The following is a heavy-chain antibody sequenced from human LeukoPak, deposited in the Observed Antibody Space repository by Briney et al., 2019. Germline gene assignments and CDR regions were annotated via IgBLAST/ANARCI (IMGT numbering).Heavy chain of an antibody. CDR2: IYWDDDK. J-gene: IGHJ5*02. Sequence: SGPTLVKPTQTLTLTCTFSGFSLSTSGVGVGWIRQPPGKALEWLALIYWDDDKRYSPSLKSRLTITKDTSKNQVVLTMTNMDPVDTATYYCAHRLLPDTANNWFDPWGQGTLVTVSS. CDR1: GFSLSTSGVG. CDR3: AHRLLPDTANNWFDP. V-gene: IGHV2-5*02. D-gene: IGHD5-18*01.